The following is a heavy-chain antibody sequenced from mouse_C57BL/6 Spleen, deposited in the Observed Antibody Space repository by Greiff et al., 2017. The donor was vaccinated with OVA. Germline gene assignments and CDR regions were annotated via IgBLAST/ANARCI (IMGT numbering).Heavy chain of an antibody. CDR1: GYTFTSSW. CDR3: ARDLGIGAIDY. Sequence: QVQLQQSGAELAKPGASVKLSCKASGYTFTSSWMHWAKPRPGQCLEWIGYINPSSGYTKYNQKFKDKATLTADKSSSTAYMQLSSLTYEDSAVYYCARDLGIGAIDYWGQGTSVTVSS. D-gene: IGHD3-1*01. J-gene: IGHJ4*01. V-gene: IGHV1-7*01. CDR2: INPSSGYT.